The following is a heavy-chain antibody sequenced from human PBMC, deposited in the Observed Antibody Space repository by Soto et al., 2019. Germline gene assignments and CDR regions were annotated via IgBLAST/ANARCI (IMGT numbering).Heavy chain of an antibody. Sequence: KTSETLSLTCSVSGGSISSNNYCWAWIRQPPGKGLEWIGSFYYSGYTEYNPSLKSRVTIIVDTSKNQFSLKLNSVTAADTAVYYCARHPRPPDYSFDYWGQGALVTVSS. V-gene: IGHV4-39*01. CDR1: GGSISSNNYC. CDR3: ARHPRPPDYSFDY. D-gene: IGHD4-4*01. J-gene: IGHJ4*02. CDR2: FYYSGYT.